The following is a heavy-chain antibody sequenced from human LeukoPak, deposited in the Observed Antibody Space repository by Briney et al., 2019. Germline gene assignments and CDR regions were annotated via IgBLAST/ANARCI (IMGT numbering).Heavy chain of an antibody. CDR2: IYYIGST. D-gene: IGHD2-21*01. V-gene: IGHV4-59*04. CDR1: GGSINNYY. CDR3: ARHIGGRYYYYYMDV. Sequence: SETLSLTCTVSGGSINNYYWNWIRQPPGKGLEWIGNIYYIGSTYYNPSLKSRVTISVDTSKNQFSLKLSSVTAADTAVYYCARHIGGRYYYYYMDVWGKGTTVTISS. J-gene: IGHJ6*03.